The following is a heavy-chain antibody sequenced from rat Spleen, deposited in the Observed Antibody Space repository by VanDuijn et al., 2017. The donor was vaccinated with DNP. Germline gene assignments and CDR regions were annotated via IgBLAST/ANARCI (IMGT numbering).Heavy chain of an antibody. V-gene: IGHV5-22*01. D-gene: IGHD4-3*01. CDR2: IGSPAYAP. CDR1: GFTFSAYY. CDR3: ARWNSGHFDY. Sequence: EVQLVESGGGLVQPGRSLKLSCAASGFTFSAYYVAWVRQAPAKGLEWVAYIGSPAYAPYYGDSVKGRFTISRDNAKNTLYLQMSSLRSEDMATYYCARWNSGHFDYWGQGVMVPVSS. J-gene: IGHJ2*01.